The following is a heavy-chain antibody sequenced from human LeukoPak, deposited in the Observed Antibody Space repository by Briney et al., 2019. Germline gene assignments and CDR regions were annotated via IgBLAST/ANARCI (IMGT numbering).Heavy chain of an antibody. J-gene: IGHJ4*02. CDR1: GGSISSYY. Sequence: SETLSLTCTVSGGSISSYYWSWIRQPPGKGLEWIGYIYYSGSTNYNPSLKSRVTISVDTSKNQFSLKLSSVTAADTAVYYCARLGIVGATVADYWSQGTLVTVSS. CDR3: ARLGIVGATVADY. V-gene: IGHV4-59*08. D-gene: IGHD1-26*01. CDR2: IYYSGST.